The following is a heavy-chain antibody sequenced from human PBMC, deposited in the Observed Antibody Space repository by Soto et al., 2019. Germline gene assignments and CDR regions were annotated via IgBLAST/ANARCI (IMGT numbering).Heavy chain of an antibody. CDR2: IFSNDEK. CDR1: GFSLSNARMG. J-gene: IGHJ5*02. D-gene: IGHD3-9*01. CDR3: ARSPDYDILTAYSYNWCGP. V-gene: IGHV2-26*01. Sequence: SGPTLVNPTETLTLTCTVSGFSLSNARMGVSWIRQPPGNALEWLAHIFSNDEKSYSTSLKSRLTISKDTSKSQVVLTMANVDPVDTATYYCARSPDYDILTAYSYNWCGPWGQGTLVTV.